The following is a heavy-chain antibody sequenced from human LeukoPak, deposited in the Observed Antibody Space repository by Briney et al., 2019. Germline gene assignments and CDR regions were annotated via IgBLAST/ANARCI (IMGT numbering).Heavy chain of an antibody. CDR2: IYYSGST. J-gene: IGHJ5*02. V-gene: IGHV4-59*01. CDR1: GGSISSYY. D-gene: IGHD1-26*01. CDR3: ARVASSGRWFDP. Sequence: PSETQSLTCSVSGGSISSYYWSWIRQPPGKGLEWIGYIYYSGSTNYSPSLKSRVTISVDTSKNQFSLKLSSVTAADTAVYYCARVASSGRWFDPWGQGTLVTVSS.